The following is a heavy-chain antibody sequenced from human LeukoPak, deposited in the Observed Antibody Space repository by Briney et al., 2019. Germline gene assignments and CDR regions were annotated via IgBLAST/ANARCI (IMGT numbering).Heavy chain of an antibody. CDR3: ARKGSNWSTQFDY. CDR1: GGSVSSGRDY. D-gene: IGHD6-13*01. Sequence: PSETLSLTCTVSGGSVSSGRDYWSWIRQPPGKGLEWVGNIYYSGSTNHNPSLKSRVTISVDTSKNQFSLRLSSVTAADTALYYCARKGSNWSTQFDYWGQGTLVTVSS. CDR2: IYYSGST. J-gene: IGHJ4*02. V-gene: IGHV4-61*01.